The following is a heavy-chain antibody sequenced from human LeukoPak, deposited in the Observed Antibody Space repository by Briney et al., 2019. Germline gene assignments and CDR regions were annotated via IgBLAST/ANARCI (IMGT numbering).Heavy chain of an antibody. J-gene: IGHJ3*02. CDR1: GYTFTSYG. CDR2: ISAYNGNT. D-gene: IGHD5-18*01. CDR3: ARGIRGYSYGNDAFDI. V-gene: IGHV1-18*01. Sequence: ASVKVPCKASGYTFTSYGISWVRQAPGQGLEWMGWISAYNGNTNYAQKLQGRVTMTTDTSTSTAYMELRSLRSDDTAVYYCARGIRGYSYGNDAFDIWGQGTMVTVSS.